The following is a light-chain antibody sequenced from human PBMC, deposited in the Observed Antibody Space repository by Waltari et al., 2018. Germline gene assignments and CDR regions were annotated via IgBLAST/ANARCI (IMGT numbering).Light chain of an antibody. V-gene: IGLV2-8*01. J-gene: IGLJ1*01. CDR2: DVT. Sequence: QSALTQPPSAAGSPGQSVAISCTGTSSDIGRSNFVSWYQQHPGKVPKLIIYDVTKRPSGVPDRFSGSKSGNTASLTISGLQADDEADYYCSSHADTNNVFGTGTKVTV. CDR3: SSHADTNNV. CDR1: SSDIGRSNF.